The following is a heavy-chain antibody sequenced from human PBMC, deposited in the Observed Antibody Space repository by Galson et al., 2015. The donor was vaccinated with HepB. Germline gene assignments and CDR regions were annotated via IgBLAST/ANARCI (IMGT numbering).Heavy chain of an antibody. D-gene: IGHD3-9*01. Sequence: SLRLSCAASGFTVSSNYMSWVRQAPGKGLEWVSVIYSGGSTYYADSVKGRFTISRDNSKNTLYLQMNSLRAEDTAVYYCARALRYFDWLSPGEIYYFDYWGQGTLVTVSS. CDR3: ARALRYFDWLSPGEIYYFDY. CDR2: IYSGGST. J-gene: IGHJ4*02. V-gene: IGHV3-53*01. CDR1: GFTVSSNY.